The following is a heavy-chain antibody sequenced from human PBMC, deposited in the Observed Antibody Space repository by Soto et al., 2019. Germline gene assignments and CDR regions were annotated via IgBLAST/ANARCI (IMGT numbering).Heavy chain of an antibody. CDR2: ISAYNGNT. D-gene: IGHD3-22*01. CDR1: GYTFTSYA. Sequence: ASVKVSCKASGYTFTSYAMHWVRQAPGQGLEWMGWISAYNGNTNYAQKLQGRVTMTTDTSTSTAYMELRSLRSDDTAVYYCARESTMIVPSRALDYWGQGTRVTVSS. V-gene: IGHV1-18*01. J-gene: IGHJ4*02. CDR3: ARESTMIVPSRALDY.